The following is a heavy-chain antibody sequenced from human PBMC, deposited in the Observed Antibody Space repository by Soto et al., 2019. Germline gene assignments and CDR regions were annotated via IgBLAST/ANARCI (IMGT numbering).Heavy chain of an antibody. V-gene: IGHV4-59*08. CDR1: GGSISSYY. CDR3: ARHKTVTTFRYFDL. Sequence: QVQLQESGPGLVKPSETLSLTCTVSGGSISSYYWSWIRQPPGKGLEWIGYIYYSGSTNYNPSLKSRVTISVDTSKNQFSLKRSSVTAADTAVYYCARHKTVTTFRYFDLWGRGTLVTVSS. J-gene: IGHJ2*01. CDR2: IYYSGST. D-gene: IGHD4-17*01.